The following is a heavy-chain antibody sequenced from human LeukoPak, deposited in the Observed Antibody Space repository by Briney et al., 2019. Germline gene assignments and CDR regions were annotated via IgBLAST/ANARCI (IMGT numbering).Heavy chain of an antibody. CDR1: GFTFSSYS. D-gene: IGHD5-18*01. J-gene: IGHJ3*02. CDR3: AREIGYSYGYVMIVADAPPGAFDI. V-gene: IGHV3-21*01. CDR2: ISSSSSYI. Sequence: PGGSLRLSCAASGFTFSSYSMNWVRQAPGKGLEWVSSISSSSSYIYYADSVKGRFTISRDNANNSVYMQMNSLRAEDKAVYYCAREIGYSYGYVMIVADAPPGAFDIWGQGTMVTVSS.